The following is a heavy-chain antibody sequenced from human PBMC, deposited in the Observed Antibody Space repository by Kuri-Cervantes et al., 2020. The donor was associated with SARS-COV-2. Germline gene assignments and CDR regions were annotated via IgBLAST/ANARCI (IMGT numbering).Heavy chain of an antibody. D-gene: IGHD2-2*01. CDR2: IGTAGDT. CDR1: RFTFSSYD. Sequence: GGSLRLSCAASRFTFSSYDMHWVRQATGKGLEWVSAIGTAGDTYYPGSVKGRFTISRENAKNSLYLQMNTLRAGDTAVYYCARGRREYQLLFEGFGYWGQGTLVTVSS. J-gene: IGHJ4*02. CDR3: ARGRREYQLLFEGFGY. V-gene: IGHV3-13*01.